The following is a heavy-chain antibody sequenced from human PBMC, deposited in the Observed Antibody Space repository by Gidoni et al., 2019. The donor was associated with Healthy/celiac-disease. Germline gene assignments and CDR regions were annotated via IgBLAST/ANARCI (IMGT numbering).Heavy chain of an antibody. CDR1: GYTLTSYD. J-gene: IGHJ4*02. CDR3: ASEILDSSGYNDY. Sequence: SCKPSGYTLTSYDINWVRQATGQGLEWMGWMNPNSGNTGYAQKFQGRVTMTRNTSISTAYMELSSLRSEDTAVYYCASEILDSSGYNDYWGQGTLVTVSS. V-gene: IGHV1-8*01. D-gene: IGHD3-22*01. CDR2: MNPNSGNT.